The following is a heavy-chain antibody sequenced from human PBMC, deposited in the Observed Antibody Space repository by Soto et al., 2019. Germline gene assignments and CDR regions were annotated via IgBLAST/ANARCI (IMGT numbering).Heavy chain of an antibody. V-gene: IGHV4-4*02. J-gene: IGHJ5*02. CDR1: GGSISSTNW. CDR2: IYHSGST. D-gene: IGHD3-9*01. CDR3: ASPRTYNRLTTNP. Sequence: SETLSLTCAVSGGSISSTNWWTWVRQPPGKGLEWIGEIYHSGSTNYNPSLKSRVTISVDKSKNQFSLKLSSVTAADTAVYYCASPRTYNRLTTNPWGQGTLVTVSS.